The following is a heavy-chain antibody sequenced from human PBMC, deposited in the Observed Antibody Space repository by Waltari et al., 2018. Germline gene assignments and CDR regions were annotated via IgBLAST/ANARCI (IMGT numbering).Heavy chain of an antibody. Sequence: QIQLVQSGAELKKPGASVKVSCEASGYTFSSYAVSWVRQAPGQGLEGMGWSRIQNRKTRSGQKFQRRCTTTMDRATKTATMELRSLRPDDTATYYCARDDAAATRNFDYWGQGTLVTVSS. CDR3: ARDDAAATRNFDY. J-gene: IGHJ4*02. CDR1: GYTFSSYA. V-gene: IGHV1-18*04. CDR2: SRIQNRKT. D-gene: IGHD2-15*01.